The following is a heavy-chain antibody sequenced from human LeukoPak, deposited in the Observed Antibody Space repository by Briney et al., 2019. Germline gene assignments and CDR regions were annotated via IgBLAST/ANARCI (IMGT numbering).Heavy chain of an antibody. CDR1: GFTFSSYG. CDR3: AKTRLGYCSGGSCYLPRNYYYYGMDV. CDR2: IWYDGSNK. V-gene: IGHV3-33*06. J-gene: IGHJ6*02. Sequence: GGSLRLSCAASGFTFSSYGMHWVRQAPGKGLEWVAVIWYDGSNKYYADSVKGRFTISRDNSKDTLYLQMNSLRAEDTAVYYCAKTRLGYCSGGSCYLPRNYYYYGMDVWGQGTTVTVSS. D-gene: IGHD2-15*01.